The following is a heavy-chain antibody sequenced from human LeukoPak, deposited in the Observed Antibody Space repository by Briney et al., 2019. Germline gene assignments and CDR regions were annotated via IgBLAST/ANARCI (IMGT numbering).Heavy chain of an antibody. J-gene: IGHJ6*02. CDR1: GFTFDDYA. V-gene: IGHV3-9*01. CDR2: ISWNSGSI. CDR3: AKDISAVAGRTYYYGMDV. Sequence: GGSLRLSCAASGFTFDDYAMHWARQAPGKGLEWVSGISWNSGSIGYADSVKGRFTISRDNAKNSLYLQMNSLRAEDTALYYCAKDISAVAGRTYYYGMDVWGQGTTVTVSS. D-gene: IGHD6-19*01.